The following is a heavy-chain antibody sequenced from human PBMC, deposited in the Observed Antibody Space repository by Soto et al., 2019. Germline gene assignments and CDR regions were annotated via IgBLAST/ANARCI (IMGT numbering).Heavy chain of an antibody. J-gene: IGHJ6*02. CDR1: GFTFGDYA. CDR3: TRAAYAHYGMDV. D-gene: IGHD4-17*01. V-gene: IGHV3-49*04. CDR2: IRSKAYGGTT. Sequence: PGGSLRLSCTASGFTFGDYAMSWVRQAPGKGLEWVGFIRSKAYGGTTEYAASVKGRFTISRDDSKSIAYLQMNSLKTEDTAVYYCTRAAYAHYGMDVWGQGTTVTVSS.